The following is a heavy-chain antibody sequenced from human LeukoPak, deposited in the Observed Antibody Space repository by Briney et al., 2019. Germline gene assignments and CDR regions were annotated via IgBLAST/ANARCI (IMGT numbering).Heavy chain of an antibody. CDR1: GFTFSSYA. Sequence: GGSLRLSCAASGFTFSSYAMSWVRQAPGKGLEWVSAISGSGGSTYYADSVKGRFTISRDNSKNTLYLQVNSLRAEDTALYYCAKEETTNCSSTSCYFAYWGQGTLVTVSS. CDR3: AKEETTNCSSTSCYFAY. CDR2: ISGSGGST. V-gene: IGHV3-23*01. D-gene: IGHD2-2*01. J-gene: IGHJ4*02.